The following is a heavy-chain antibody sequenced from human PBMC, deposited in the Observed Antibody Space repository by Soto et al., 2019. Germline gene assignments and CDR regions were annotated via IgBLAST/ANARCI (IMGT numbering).Heavy chain of an antibody. J-gene: IGHJ6*02. CDR3: AKDSSSSWYPPYYYYYGMDV. V-gene: IGHV3-23*01. Sequence: VGSLRLSCAASGFTFSSYAMSWVRQAPGKGLEWVSAISGSGGSTYYADSVKGRFTISRDNSKNTLYLQMNSLRAEDTAVYYCAKDSSSSWYPPYYYYYGMDVWGQGTTVTVSS. CDR1: GFTFSSYA. CDR2: ISGSGGST. D-gene: IGHD6-13*01.